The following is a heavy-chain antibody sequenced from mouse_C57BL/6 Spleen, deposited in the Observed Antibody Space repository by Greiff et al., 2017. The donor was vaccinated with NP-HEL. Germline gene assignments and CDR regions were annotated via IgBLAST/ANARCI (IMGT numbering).Heavy chain of an antibody. J-gene: IGHJ3*01. D-gene: IGHD1-1*02. CDR1: GYTFTSYW. CDR2: INPSSGYT. Sequence: QVQLQQSGAELVKPGASVKLSCKASGYTFTSYWMHWVKQRPGQGLEWIGYINPSSGYTQYNQKFKDKATLTADKSSSTAYMQLSSLTYEDSAVYYCARDGIGGNRWFAYWGQGTLVTVSA. CDR3: ARDGIGGNRWFAY. V-gene: IGHV1-7*01.